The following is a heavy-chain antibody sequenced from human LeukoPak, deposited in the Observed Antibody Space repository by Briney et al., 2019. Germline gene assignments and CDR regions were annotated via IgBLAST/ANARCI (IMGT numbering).Heavy chain of an antibody. CDR2: IYHSGST. J-gene: IGHJ5*02. V-gene: IGHV4-30-2*01. CDR1: GGSISSGGYY. CDR3: ARDSIAAAYNWFDP. Sequence: TLSLTCTVSGGSISSGGYYWSWIRQPPGKGLEWIGYIYHSGSTYYNPSLKSRVTISVDRSKNQFSLKLSSVTAADTAVYYCARDSIAAAYNWFDPWGQGTLVTVSS. D-gene: IGHD6-13*01.